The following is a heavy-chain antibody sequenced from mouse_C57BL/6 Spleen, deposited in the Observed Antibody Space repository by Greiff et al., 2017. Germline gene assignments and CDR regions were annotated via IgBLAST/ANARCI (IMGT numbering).Heavy chain of an antibody. J-gene: IGHJ2*01. CDR2: ISSGGSYT. Sequence: DVMLVESGGDLVKPGGSLKLSCAASGFTFSSYGMSWVRQTPDKRLEWVATISSGGSYTYYPDSVKGRFTISRDNAKNTLYLQMSSLKSEDTAMYYCARHGRGCFDYWGQGTTLTVSS. CDR3: ARHGRGCFDY. V-gene: IGHV5-6*02. D-gene: IGHD3-3*01. CDR1: GFTFSSYG.